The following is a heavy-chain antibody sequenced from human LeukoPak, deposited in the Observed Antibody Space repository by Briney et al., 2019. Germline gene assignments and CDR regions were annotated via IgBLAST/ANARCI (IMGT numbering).Heavy chain of an antibody. CDR3: AKGLWASTVGATGIFFDY. V-gene: IGHV3-23*01. J-gene: IGHJ4*02. D-gene: IGHD1-26*01. CDR1: EFTFSDYY. Sequence: GGSLRLSCAASEFTFSDYYMTWVRQVPGKGLEWVSTISGRGGDTDYADSVKGRFIISRDSSENTLYLQMHSLGVEDTGVYYCAKGLWASTVGATGIFFDYWGQGIQVTVSS. CDR2: ISGRGGDT.